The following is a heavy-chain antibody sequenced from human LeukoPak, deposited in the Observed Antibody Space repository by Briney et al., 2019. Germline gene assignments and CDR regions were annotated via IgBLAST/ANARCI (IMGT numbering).Heavy chain of an antibody. Sequence: GASVKVSCKASGYTFTSYYMYWVRQAPGQGLEWVGIINPSGGSTSYAQKFQGRVSMTRDTSMSTVYMELSSLRSEDTAVYYCARDGGDIVATIAGYFDYWGQGTLVTVSS. CDR2: INPSGGST. J-gene: IGHJ4*02. CDR1: GYTFTSYY. CDR3: ARDGGDIVATIAGYFDY. V-gene: IGHV1-46*01. D-gene: IGHD5-12*01.